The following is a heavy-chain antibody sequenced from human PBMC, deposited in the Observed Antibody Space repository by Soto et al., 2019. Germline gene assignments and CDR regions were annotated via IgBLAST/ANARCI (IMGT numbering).Heavy chain of an antibody. CDR1: GYTFTSYG. J-gene: IGHJ4*02. D-gene: IGHD3-3*01. Sequence: GASVKVSCKASGYTFTSYGISWVRQAPGQGLEWMGWISAYNGNTNYAQKLQGRVTMTTDTSTSTAYMELRSLRSDDTAVYYCARDHYPYYDFWSGYQNWGFDYWGQGTLVTVSS. CDR3: ARDHYPYYDFWSGYQNWGFDY. CDR2: ISAYNGNT. V-gene: IGHV1-18*01.